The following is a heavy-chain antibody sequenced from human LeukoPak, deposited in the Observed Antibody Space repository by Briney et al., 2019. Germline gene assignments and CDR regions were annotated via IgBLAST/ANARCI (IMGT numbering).Heavy chain of an antibody. CDR2: INPNSGGT. J-gene: IGHJ3*02. CDR3: ARDLITMVRGVIRDAFDI. V-gene: IGHV1-2*02. Sequence: ASVKVSCKASGYTFTGYYMHWVRQAPGQGLEWMGWINPNSGGTNYAQKFQGRVTMSVDTSKNQFSLKLSSMTAADTAVYYCARDLITMVRGVIRDAFDIWGQGTMVTVSS. CDR1: GYTFTGYY. D-gene: IGHD3-10*01.